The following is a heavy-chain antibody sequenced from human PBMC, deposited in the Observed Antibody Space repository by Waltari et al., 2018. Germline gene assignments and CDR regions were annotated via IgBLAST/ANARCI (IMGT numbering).Heavy chain of an antibody. J-gene: IGHJ6*03. CDR1: GFPFSNYD. V-gene: IGHV3-48*03. CDR2: ISNSGSTV. Sequence: EVQVVESGGGLVQLGGSVRLSCAALGFPFSNYDTDGVSQAPWKGLEWVSYISNSGSTVYYADSVKGRFTISRDNAKNSMYLEMNSLRAEDTAVYYCARPSTEYYYYYYYMDVWGKGTTVTVS. CDR3: ARPSTEYYYYYYYMDV.